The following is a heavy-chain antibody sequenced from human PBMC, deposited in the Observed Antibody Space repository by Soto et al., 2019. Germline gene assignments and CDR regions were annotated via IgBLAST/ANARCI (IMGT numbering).Heavy chain of an antibody. J-gene: IGHJ4*02. CDR1: GFTFSGSA. CDR3: TPSGWPYYFDY. CDR2: IRSKANSYAT. Sequence: EVQLVESGGGLVQPGGSLKLSCATSGFTFSGSAMHWVRQASGKGLEWVGRIRSKANSYATAYVASVKGRFTISRDDSKNTAYLQMNSLKTEDTAVYYCTPSGWPYYFDYWGQGTLVTVSS. V-gene: IGHV3-73*02. D-gene: IGHD6-19*01.